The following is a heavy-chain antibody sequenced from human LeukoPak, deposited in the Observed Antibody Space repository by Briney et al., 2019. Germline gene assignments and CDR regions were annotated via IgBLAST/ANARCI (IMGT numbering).Heavy chain of an antibody. CDR2: ISGSGGST. Sequence: PGGSLRLSCAASGFTVSSNYMTWVRQAPGKGLEWVSAISGSGGSTYYADSVKGRFTISRDNSKNTLYLQMNSLRAEDTAVYYCARTAYYYDSSGLYDYWGQGTLVTVSS. V-gene: IGHV3-23*01. J-gene: IGHJ4*02. CDR3: ARTAYYYDSSGLYDY. D-gene: IGHD3-22*01. CDR1: GFTVSSNY.